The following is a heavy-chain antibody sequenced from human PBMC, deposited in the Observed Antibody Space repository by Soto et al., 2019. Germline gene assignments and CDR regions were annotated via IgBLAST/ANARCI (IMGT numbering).Heavy chain of an antibody. CDR1: GFTFSSYG. CDR3: AKNGGSGHFDY. V-gene: IGHV3-30*18. CDR2: ISYDENNK. D-gene: IGHD3-16*01. Sequence: VQLVESGGGVVQPGRSLRLSCAASGFTFSSYGMHWVRQAPGKGLEWVAFISYDENNKYYADSVKGRFTISRDNSKKTLSLQMNSLRVEDTAVYYCAKNGGSGHFDYWGQGTLVTVSS. J-gene: IGHJ4*02.